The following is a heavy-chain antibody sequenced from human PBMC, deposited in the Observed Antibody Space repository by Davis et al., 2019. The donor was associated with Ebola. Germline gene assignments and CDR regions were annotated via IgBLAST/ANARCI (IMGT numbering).Heavy chain of an antibody. CDR3: ARDWVEGLGELSLFAFDI. CDR2: ISYDGSNK. D-gene: IGHD3-16*02. Sequence: PGGSLRLSCAASGFTFSSYAMHWVRQAPGKGLEWVAVISYDGSNKYYADSVKGRFTISRDNSKNTLYLQMNSLRAEDTAVYYCARDWVEGLGELSLFAFDIWGQGTMVTVSS. J-gene: IGHJ3*02. CDR1: GFTFSSYA. V-gene: IGHV3-30-3*01.